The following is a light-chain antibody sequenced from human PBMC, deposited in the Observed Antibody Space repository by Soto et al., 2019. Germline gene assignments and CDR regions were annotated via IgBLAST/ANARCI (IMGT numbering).Light chain of an antibody. Sequence: EIVLTQSPATLSVSPGEGATLSCKASQNVYNNLAWYQQRPGQPPRLLIYDASTRATGISARFSGSGYGTEFTLTISSLQSEDIAVYFCRQCRNWPLTFGGGTKV. J-gene: IGKJ4*01. CDR1: QNVYNN. CDR3: RQCRNWPLT. V-gene: IGKV3-15*01. CDR2: DAS.